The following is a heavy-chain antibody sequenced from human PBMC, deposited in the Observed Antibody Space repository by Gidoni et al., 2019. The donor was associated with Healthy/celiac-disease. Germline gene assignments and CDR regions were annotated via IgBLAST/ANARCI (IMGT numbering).Heavy chain of an antibody. D-gene: IGHD5-12*01. Sequence: QVQLVQSGAEVKKPGASVKVSCKASGYTFTSDYMHWVRQAPGQGLEGMGILNPSGGSTSYAQKFQGRVTMTRDTSTSTVYMELSSLRSEDTAVYYCARGGVYSGYDRARIFDYWGQGTLVTVSS. CDR3: ARGGVYSGYDRARIFDY. J-gene: IGHJ4*02. CDR1: GYTFTSDY. CDR2: LNPSGGST. V-gene: IGHV1-46*01.